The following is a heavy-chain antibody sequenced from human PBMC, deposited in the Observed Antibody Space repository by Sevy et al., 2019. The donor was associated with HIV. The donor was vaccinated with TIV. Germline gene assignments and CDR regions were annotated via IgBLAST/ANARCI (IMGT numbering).Heavy chain of an antibody. Sequence: SETLSLTCAVYGGSFAGHYWTWIRQTPGKGLEWIGEINHSGDNNHNPSLESRVTISVDASKNQFSLQLTSVTAADTPVYYCGRSPERRGIGHTWIVVVSQDGMDVWGQGTTVTVSS. CDR3: GRSPERRGIGHTWIVVVSQDGMDV. D-gene: IGHD3-22*01. CDR2: INHSGDN. J-gene: IGHJ6*02. V-gene: IGHV4-34*01. CDR1: GGSFAGHY.